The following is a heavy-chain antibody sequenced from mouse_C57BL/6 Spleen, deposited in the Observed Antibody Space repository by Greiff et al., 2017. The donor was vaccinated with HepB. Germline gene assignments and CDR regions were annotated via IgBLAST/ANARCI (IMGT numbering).Heavy chain of an antibody. CDR3: ARPQTTVVAHWYFDV. V-gene: IGHV2-2*01. CDR2: IWSGGST. D-gene: IGHD1-1*01. Sequence: QVQLQQSGPGLVQPSQSLSITCTVSGFSLTSYGVHWVRQSPGKGLEWLGVIWSGGSTDYNAAFISRLSISKDNSKSQVFFKMNSLQADDTAIYYCARPQTTVVAHWYFDVWGTGTTVTVSS. CDR1: GFSLTSYG. J-gene: IGHJ1*03.